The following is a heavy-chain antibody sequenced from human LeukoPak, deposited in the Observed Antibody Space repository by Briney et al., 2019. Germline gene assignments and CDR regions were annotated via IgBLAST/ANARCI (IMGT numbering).Heavy chain of an antibody. J-gene: IGHJ5*02. CDR1: GYAFTSYG. CDR3: ARDNSVRDEAWWFNP. V-gene: IGHV1-18*01. Sequence: VASVKVSCKASGYAFTSYGISWVRQAPGQGLEWMGWVSAYSGNTDYAQRFQGRVTMTTDTSTSTAYMELRSLRSEDTAVYYCARDNSVRDEAWWFNPWGQGTLVTVSS. CDR2: VSAYSGNT. D-gene: IGHD5-24*01.